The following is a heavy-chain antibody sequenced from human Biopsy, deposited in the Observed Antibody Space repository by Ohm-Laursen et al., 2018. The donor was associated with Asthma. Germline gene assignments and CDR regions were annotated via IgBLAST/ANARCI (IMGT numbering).Heavy chain of an antibody. V-gene: IGHV3-9*01. CDR2: ISWNSGNI. CDR1: GFSFDDCA. CDR3: ARSADYYDSTDYLDF. J-gene: IGHJ4*01. Sequence: SLRLSCAAAGFSFDDCAMHWVRQAPGKGLEWVSSISWNSGNIDCAVSVKGRSTISRDNAKNSLYLQMQSLRPEDTAFYYCARSADYYDSTDYLDFWGRGTLVTVSS. D-gene: IGHD3-22*01.